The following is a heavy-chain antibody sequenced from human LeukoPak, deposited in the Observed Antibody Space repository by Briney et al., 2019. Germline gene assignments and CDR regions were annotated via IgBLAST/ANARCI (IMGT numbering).Heavy chain of an antibody. Sequence: SETLSLTCTVSGGSISSTTSYWGWIRQPPGKGLEWVGSGYYSGSTSFTPSLKGGVTISADTSTSPFCLKLSSVTAADTAVYYCAKQPSGSYSIDYWGQGPLVTVSS. J-gene: IGHJ4*02. V-gene: IGHV4-39*01. CDR3: AKQPSGSYSIDY. CDR2: GYYSGST. CDR1: GGSISSTTSY. D-gene: IGHD1-26*01.